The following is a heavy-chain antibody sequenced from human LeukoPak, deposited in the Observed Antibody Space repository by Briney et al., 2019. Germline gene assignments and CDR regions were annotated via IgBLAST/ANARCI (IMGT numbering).Heavy chain of an antibody. CDR3: AKGQTKTYYYDSSGYGLLDY. CDR2: IRYDGSNK. CDR1: GFTFSSYG. D-gene: IGHD3-22*01. J-gene: IGHJ4*02. Sequence: GGSLRLSCAASGFTFSSYGMHWVRQAPGKGLEWVAFIRYDGSNKYYADSVKGRFTISRDNSKNTLYLQMNSLRAEDTAVYYCAKGQTKTYYYDSSGYGLLDYWGQGTLVTVSS. V-gene: IGHV3-30*02.